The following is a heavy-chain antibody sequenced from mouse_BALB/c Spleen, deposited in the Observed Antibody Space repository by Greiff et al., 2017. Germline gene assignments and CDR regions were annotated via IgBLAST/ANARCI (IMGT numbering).Heavy chain of an antibody. V-gene: IGHV5-9-3*01. D-gene: IGHD2-4*01. Sequence: EVKLVESGGGLVKPGGSLKLSCAASGFTFSSYVMSWVRQTPEKRLEWVATISSGGSDTYYPDSVKGRFTISRDNAKNTLYQQMSSWRSEDTATYYCAIHQGSTMITTSHVCYAMDYWGQGTSVTVSS. CDR2: ISSGGSDT. J-gene: IGHJ4*01. CDR1: GFTFSSYV. CDR3: AIHQGSTMITTSHVCYAMDY.